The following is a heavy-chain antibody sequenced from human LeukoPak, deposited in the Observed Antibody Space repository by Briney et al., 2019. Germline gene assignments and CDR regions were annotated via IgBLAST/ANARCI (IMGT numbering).Heavy chain of an antibody. CDR1: GGSISSYC. J-gene: IGHJ6*02. D-gene: IGHD2-15*01. CDR3: ARDVYCSGGSCRYYYYGMDV. CDR2: IYTSGST. V-gene: IGHV4-4*07. Sequence: TSETLSLTCTVSGGSISSYCWSWIRQPAGKGLEWIGRIYTSGSTNYNPSLKSRVTMSVDTSKNQFSLKLSSVTAADTAVYYCARDVYCSGGSCRYYYYGMDVWGQGTTVTVSS.